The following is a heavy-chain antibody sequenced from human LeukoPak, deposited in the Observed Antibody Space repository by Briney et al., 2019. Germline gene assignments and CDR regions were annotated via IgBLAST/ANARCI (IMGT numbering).Heavy chain of an antibody. D-gene: IGHD3-16*02. CDR1: GGSISSGSYY. V-gene: IGHV4-61*02. CDR2: IYTSGST. Sequence: SETLSLTCTVSGGSISSGSYYWSWIRQPAGKGLEWIGRIYTSGSTNYNPSLKSRVTISVDTSKNQFSLKLSSVTAAGTAVYYCARAGYRYTVLFDYWGQGTLVTVSS. CDR3: ARAGYRYTVLFDY. J-gene: IGHJ4*02.